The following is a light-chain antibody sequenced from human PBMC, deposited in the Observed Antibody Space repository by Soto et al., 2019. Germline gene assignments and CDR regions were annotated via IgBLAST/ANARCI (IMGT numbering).Light chain of an antibody. J-gene: IGKJ5*01. CDR3: QQFKSSPVT. CDR1: QDIRGA. CDR2: DVS. Sequence: AIQVTQSPSSLSASVGDRVTITCLASQDIRGALAWYQQKPGKPPKLLIYDVSTLENGVPSRFSGDSSGTQFSLTISGLQPEDFGTYYCQQFKSSPVTFGHGTRLDIK. V-gene: IGKV1-13*02.